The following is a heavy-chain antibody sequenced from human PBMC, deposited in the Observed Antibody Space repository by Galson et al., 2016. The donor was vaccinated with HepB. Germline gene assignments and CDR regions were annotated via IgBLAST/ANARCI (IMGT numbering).Heavy chain of an antibody. J-gene: IGHJ3*02. D-gene: IGHD6-19*01. CDR2: ISSNGGST. Sequence: SLRLSCAASGFTFSSYAMHWVRQAPGKGLEYVSAISSNGGSTYYADSVKGRFTISRDNSKNTLYLQMSSLRAEDTAAYYCVKNEYSSGWYFGAFDIWGQGTMVTVSS. CDR3: VKNEYSSGWYFGAFDI. V-gene: IGHV3-64D*06. CDR1: GFTFSSYA.